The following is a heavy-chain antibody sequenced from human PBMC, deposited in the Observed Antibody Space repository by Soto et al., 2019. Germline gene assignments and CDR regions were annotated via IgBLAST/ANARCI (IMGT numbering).Heavy chain of an antibody. CDR1: GFTFSSYA. D-gene: IGHD2-15*01. V-gene: IGHV3-30-3*01. CDR2: ISYDGSNK. Sequence: QMQLVESGGGVVQPGKSLRLSCAASGFTFSSYAMHWVRQAPGKGLEWVALISYDGSNKYFGDSVKGRFTISRDNSKNTLDLQMHSLRAEDTAVYYCARDRASSFIGATATLFDYWGQGTLVTVSS. CDR3: ARDRASSFIGATATLFDY. J-gene: IGHJ4*02.